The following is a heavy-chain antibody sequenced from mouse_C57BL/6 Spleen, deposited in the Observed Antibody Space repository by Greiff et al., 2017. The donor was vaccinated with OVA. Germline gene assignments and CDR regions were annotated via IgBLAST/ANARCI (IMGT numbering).Heavy chain of an antibody. Sequence: QVQLKESGPELVKPGASVKISCKASGYAFSSSWMNWVKQRPGKGLEWIGRIYPGDGDTNYNGKFKGKATLTADKSSSTAYMQLSSLTSEDSAVYFCARGIDYYGFDYWGQGTTLTVSS. CDR3: ARGIDYYGFDY. D-gene: IGHD1-1*01. V-gene: IGHV1-82*01. CDR2: IYPGDGDT. CDR1: GYAFSSSW. J-gene: IGHJ2*01.